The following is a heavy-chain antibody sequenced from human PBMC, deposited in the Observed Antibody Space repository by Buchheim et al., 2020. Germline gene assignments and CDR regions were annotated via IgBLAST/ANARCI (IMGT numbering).Heavy chain of an antibody. V-gene: IGHV4-39*01. CDR1: GDSINSSSYY. Sequence: QLQLQESGPGLVKPSETLSLTCTVSGDSINSSSYYWGWVRQPPGKGLEWIGSIYYSGSTHHNPSLKSRVTISIDTSKNQFSLKLGSVTAADTAVYYCALSGDYYYGMDVWGQGTT. CDR3: ALSGDYYYGMDV. CDR2: IYYSGST. J-gene: IGHJ6*02. D-gene: IGHD7-27*01.